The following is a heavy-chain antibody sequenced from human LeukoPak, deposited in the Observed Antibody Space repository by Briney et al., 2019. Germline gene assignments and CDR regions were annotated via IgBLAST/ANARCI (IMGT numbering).Heavy chain of an antibody. CDR1: GGSIISTSYY. V-gene: IGHV4-39*01. Sequence: SGTLSLTCSVSGGSIISTSYYWGWIRQPPGKGLEWIGTIFYTGTTTYNPSLRSRVTISVDTSKNQFSLRVTSVTAADSAVYYCARREPSGYEIFDDWGQGTLSPSP. CDR3: ARREPSGYEIFDD. CDR2: IFYTGTT. D-gene: IGHD5-12*01. J-gene: IGHJ4*02.